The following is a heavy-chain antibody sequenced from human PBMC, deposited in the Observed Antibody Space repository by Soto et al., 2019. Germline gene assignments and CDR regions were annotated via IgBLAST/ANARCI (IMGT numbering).Heavy chain of an antibody. CDR1: GGSISSGGYY. V-gene: IGHV4-31*03. Sequence: QVQLQESGPGLVKPSQTLSLTCTVSGGSISSGGYYWSWIRQHPGKGLEWIGYIYYSGSTYYNPSLKSRVTISVDTSKNHFSLKLSSVTAADTAVYYCAMGGDYYDSSGYPQGFDYWGQGTLVTVSS. CDR2: IYYSGST. J-gene: IGHJ4*02. D-gene: IGHD3-22*01. CDR3: AMGGDYYDSSGYPQGFDY.